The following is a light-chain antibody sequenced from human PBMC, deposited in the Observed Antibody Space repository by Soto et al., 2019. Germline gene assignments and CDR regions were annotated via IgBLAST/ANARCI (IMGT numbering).Light chain of an antibody. V-gene: IGKV1-6*01. J-gene: IGKJ1*01. CDR2: GAS. Sequence: SPMTQSLSSLNACVGDRVTITCRASQGIGNALGWYQQKPGKPPKVLIYGASNLQSGVPPRFSDSGSGTDFTLAISILQPEDSATNNCQHYISYPWTFGQGTKVDIK. CDR3: QHYISYPWT. CDR1: QGIGNA.